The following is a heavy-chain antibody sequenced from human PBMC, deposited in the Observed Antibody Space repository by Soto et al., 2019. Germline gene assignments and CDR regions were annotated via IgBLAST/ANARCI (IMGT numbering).Heavy chain of an antibody. CDR3: AHIVVAGLGYYFDY. D-gene: IGHD6-19*01. V-gene: IGHV2-5*02. CDR1: GFSLSSTRLA. J-gene: IGHJ4*02. Sequence: QITLKESGPTLVKPTQTLTLTCTLSGFSLSSTRLAVGWIRKPPGKALEWLALIYWDDDKRYSPFLKSRLTITKDTSKNQVVLTMSNMDPVYTARYYCAHIVVAGLGYYFDYGGQGTLVTVSS. CDR2: IYWDDDK.